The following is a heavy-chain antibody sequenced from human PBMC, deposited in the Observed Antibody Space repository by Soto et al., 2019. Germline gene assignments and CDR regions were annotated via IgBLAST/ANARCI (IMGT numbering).Heavy chain of an antibody. V-gene: IGHV3-30*18. CDR2: ISNDGSKR. J-gene: IGHJ5*02. D-gene: IGHD3-3*01. CDR3: AKDKVPYFDYWSRQRWFDP. Sequence: AGGSLRLSCVASGFSFSVFGMHWVRQFPGKGLEWVAVISNDGSKRYYIDSVEGRFTISRDDSKNTLYLQMDSLRVDDTAVYYCAKDKVPYFDYWSRQRWFDPWGQGTLVTVSS. CDR1: GFSFSVFG.